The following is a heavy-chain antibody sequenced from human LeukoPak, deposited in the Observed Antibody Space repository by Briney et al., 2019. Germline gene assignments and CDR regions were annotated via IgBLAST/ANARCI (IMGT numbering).Heavy chain of an antibody. CDR3: ARCIAGAGRAPPCRDV. CDR1: GGTFSSYA. J-gene: IGHJ6*02. D-gene: IGHD6-19*01. CDR2: IIPILGIA. V-gene: IGHV1-69*04. Sequence: SVKVSCKASGGTFSSYAISWVRQAPGQGLEWMGRIIPILGIANYAQKFQGRVTITADKSTSTAYMELSSLRSEDTAVYYCARCIAGAGRAPPCRDVWAQGPTVPVSS.